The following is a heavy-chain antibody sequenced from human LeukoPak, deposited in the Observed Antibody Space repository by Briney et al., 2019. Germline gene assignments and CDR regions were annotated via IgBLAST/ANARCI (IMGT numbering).Heavy chain of an antibody. Sequence: SETLSLTCTVSGDSISSYYWSWIRQPPGKGLEWVGYIYYSGSTNYNPSLKSRVTISVDTSKNQFSLKLSSVTAADTAVYYCVREAPYDSSGYYFDYWGQGTLVTVSS. V-gene: IGHV4-59*01. D-gene: IGHD3-22*01. CDR2: IYYSGST. CDR3: VREAPYDSSGYYFDY. J-gene: IGHJ4*02. CDR1: GDSISSYY.